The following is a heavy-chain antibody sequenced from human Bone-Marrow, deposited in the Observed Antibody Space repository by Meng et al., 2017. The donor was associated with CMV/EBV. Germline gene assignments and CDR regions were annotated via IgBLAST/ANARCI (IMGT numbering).Heavy chain of an antibody. D-gene: IGHD3-3*01. CDR1: GFGFRTYH. CDR2: INSAGNPR. CDR3: ARGQMYYDFWSGTQNWFDP. V-gene: IGHV3-48*03. Sequence: GESLKISCAASGFGFRTYHMNWVRQAPGKGLEWLAYINSAGNPRYYADSVKGRFTISRDNAKNSLYLQMNSLRAEDTAVYYCARGQMYYDFWSGTQNWFDPWGQGTLVTVSS. J-gene: IGHJ5*02.